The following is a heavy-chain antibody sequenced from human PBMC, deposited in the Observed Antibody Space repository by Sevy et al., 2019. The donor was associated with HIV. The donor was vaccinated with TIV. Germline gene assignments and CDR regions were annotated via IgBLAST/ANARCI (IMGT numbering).Heavy chain of an antibody. D-gene: IGHD4-17*01. J-gene: IGHJ6*02. CDR2: MNRNSGNT. CDR3: ARGPTVTTYYYGMDV. Sequence: ASVKVSCKASGYTFTSYDINWVRQATGQGLEWMGWMNRNSGNTGYAQKFQGRVTITRNTSISTAYMELSSLGSEDTAVYYCARGPTVTTYYYGMDVWGQGTTVTVSS. CDR1: GYTFTSYD. V-gene: IGHV1-8*03.